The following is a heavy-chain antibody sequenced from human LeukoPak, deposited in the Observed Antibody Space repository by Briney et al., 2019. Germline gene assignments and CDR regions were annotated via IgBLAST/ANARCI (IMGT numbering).Heavy chain of an antibody. CDR2: IIPVLGIA. D-gene: IGHD1-26*01. V-gene: IGHV1-69*04. CDR3: AREGYSGSYYGAFDI. J-gene: IGHJ3*02. Sequence: SVKVSCKASGGTFSSYAISWVRQAPGQGLEWMGRIIPVLGIANYAQKFQGRVTITADKSTSTAYMELSSLRSEDTAVYYCAREGYSGSYYGAFDIWGQGTMVTVSS. CDR1: GGTFSSYA.